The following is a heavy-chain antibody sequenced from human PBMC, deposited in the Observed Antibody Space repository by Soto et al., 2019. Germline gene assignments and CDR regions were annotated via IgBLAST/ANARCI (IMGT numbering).Heavy chain of an antibody. CDR3: TRDPTPDYAQGFDP. D-gene: IGHD4-17*01. CDR1: GFTFGDYA. J-gene: IGHJ5*02. V-gene: IGHV3-49*03. Sequence: HPGGSLRLSCTASGFTFGDYAMSWFRQAPGKGLEWVGFIRSKAYGGTTEYAASVKGRFTISRDDSKSIAYLQMNSLKTEDTAVYYCTRDPTPDYAQGFDPWGQGTLVTVSS. CDR2: IRSKAYGGTT.